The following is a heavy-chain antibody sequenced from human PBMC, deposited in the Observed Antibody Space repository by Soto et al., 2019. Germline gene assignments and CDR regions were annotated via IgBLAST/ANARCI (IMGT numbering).Heavy chain of an antibody. Sequence: PSETMSLTCAVSSGSISSSNWWSWIRQPPGKGLEWIGSLYSTGSTYYSPSLQSRVTISADTSKNQFSLRLNSVTAADTAMYYCAGQSGFSSGYGDDYWGQGTLVTVSS. V-gene: IGHV4-39*01. CDR1: SGSISSSNW. J-gene: IGHJ4*02. D-gene: IGHD6-19*01. CDR2: LYSTGST. CDR3: AGQSGFSSGYGDDY.